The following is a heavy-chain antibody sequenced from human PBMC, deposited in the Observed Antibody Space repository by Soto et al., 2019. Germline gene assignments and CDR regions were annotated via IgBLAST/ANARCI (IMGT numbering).Heavy chain of an antibody. J-gene: IGHJ6*02. CDR3: ARDYYGSGSYSYYYYGMDV. D-gene: IGHD3-10*01. CDR1: GFTFSSYS. Sequence: PGGSLRLCCAASGFTFSSYSMNWVRQAPGKGLEWVSSISSSSSYIYYADSVKGRFTISRDNAKNSLYLQMNSLRAEDTAVYYCARDYYGSGSYSYYYYGMDVWGQGTTVTVSS. V-gene: IGHV3-21*01. CDR2: ISSSSSYI.